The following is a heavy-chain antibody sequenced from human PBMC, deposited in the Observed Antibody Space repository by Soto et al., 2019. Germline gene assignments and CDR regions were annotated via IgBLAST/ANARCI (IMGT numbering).Heavy chain of an antibody. CDR3: ARDGGDYGSPDAFDI. CDR2: IWYDGSNK. D-gene: IGHD3-16*01. Sequence: QVQLVESGGGVVQPGRSLRLSCAASGFTFSSYGMHWVRQAPGKGLEWVAVIWYDGSNKYYADSVKGRFTISRDNSKNTLYLQMNSLRAEDTAVYYCARDGGDYGSPDAFDIWGQGTMVTVSS. J-gene: IGHJ3*02. CDR1: GFTFSSYG. V-gene: IGHV3-33*01.